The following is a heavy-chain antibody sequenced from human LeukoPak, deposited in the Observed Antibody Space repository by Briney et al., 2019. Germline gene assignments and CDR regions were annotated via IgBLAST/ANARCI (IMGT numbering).Heavy chain of an antibody. Sequence: SETLSLTCTVSGGYISSYYWSWIRQPPGKGREGIGYIFNSGSTNYNPSLKSRVTISVDTSKNQFSLKLSSVTAADTAVYFCALGDCSSTSCYVFDYWGQGTLVTVSS. CDR2: IFNSGST. V-gene: IGHV4-59*01. CDR3: ALGDCSSTSCYVFDY. D-gene: IGHD2-2*01. J-gene: IGHJ4*02. CDR1: GGYISSYY.